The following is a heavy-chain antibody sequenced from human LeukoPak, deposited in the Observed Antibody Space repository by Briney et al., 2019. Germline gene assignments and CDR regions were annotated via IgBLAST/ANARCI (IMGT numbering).Heavy chain of an antibody. CDR2: ISSSGSTI. CDR3: ARGSYSGYDYWYYYYYYMDV. CDR1: GFTFSDYY. Sequence: KPGGSLRLSCAASGFTFSDYYMSWIRQAPGKGLEWVSYISSSGSTIHYADSVKGRFTISRDNAKKSLYLQMNSLRAEDTAVYYCARGSYSGYDYWYYYYYYMDVWGKGTTVTVSS. D-gene: IGHD5-12*01. J-gene: IGHJ6*03. V-gene: IGHV3-11*04.